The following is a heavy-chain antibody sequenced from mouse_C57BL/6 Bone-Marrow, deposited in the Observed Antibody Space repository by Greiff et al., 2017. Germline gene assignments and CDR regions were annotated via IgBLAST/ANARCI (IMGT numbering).Heavy chain of an antibody. J-gene: IGHJ4*01. CDR1: GYTFTSYW. Sequence: QVQLQQPGTELVKPGASVKLSCKASGYTFTSYWMHWVKQRPGQGLEWIGNINPSNGGTNYNEKFKSKATLTVDKSSSTAYMQLSSLTSDDSAVYYCARSPPYYYGSDYAMDYWGQGTSVTVSS. CDR3: ARSPPYYYGSDYAMDY. V-gene: IGHV1-53*01. CDR2: INPSNGGT. D-gene: IGHD1-1*01.